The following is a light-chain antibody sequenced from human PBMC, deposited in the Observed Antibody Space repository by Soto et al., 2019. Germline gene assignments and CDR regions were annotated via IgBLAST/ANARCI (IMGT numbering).Light chain of an antibody. V-gene: IGLV1-40*01. CDR3: QSYDSSLSGGI. Sequence: QSVLTQPPSVSGAPGQRVTISCTGSSSNIGAGYDVHWYHQLPGTAPKLLIYGNNNRPSGVPDPFSGSKSGTSASLAITGLQAEDEADYYCQSYDSSLSGGIFGGGTKVTVL. J-gene: IGLJ2*01. CDR1: SSNIGAGYD. CDR2: GNN.